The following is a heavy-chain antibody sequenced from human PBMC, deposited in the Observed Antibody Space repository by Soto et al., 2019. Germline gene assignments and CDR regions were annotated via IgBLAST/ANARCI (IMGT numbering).Heavy chain of an antibody. Sequence: ASVKVSCHASGYTFTGYYMHWVRQAPGQGLEWMGWINPNSGVTNYAQKFQGRVTITRDTSISTAYMELSRLRSDDTAVYYCARWPNVVCSGGSCTISGMDVWGQGHPVTVS. CDR2: INPNSGVT. V-gene: IGHV1-2*02. J-gene: IGHJ6*02. CDR1: GYTFTGYY. CDR3: ARWPNVVCSGGSCTISGMDV. D-gene: IGHD2-15*01.